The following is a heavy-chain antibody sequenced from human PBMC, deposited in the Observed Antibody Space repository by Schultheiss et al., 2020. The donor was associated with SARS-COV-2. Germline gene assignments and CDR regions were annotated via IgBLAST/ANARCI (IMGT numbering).Heavy chain of an antibody. CDR2: IWYDGSNK. Sequence: GGSLRLSCAASGFPFSSYGMHWVRQAPGKGLEWVAVIWYDGSNKYYADSVKGRFTISRDNSKNTLYLQMNSLRAEDTAVYYCARPSYPMIVVVITLDYWGQGTLVTVSS. J-gene: IGHJ4*02. V-gene: IGHV3-33*01. CDR1: GFPFSSYG. CDR3: ARPSYPMIVVVITLDY. D-gene: IGHD3-22*01.